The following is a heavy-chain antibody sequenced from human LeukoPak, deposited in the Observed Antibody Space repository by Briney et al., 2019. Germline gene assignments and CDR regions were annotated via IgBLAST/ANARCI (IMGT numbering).Heavy chain of an antibody. CDR3: ARSDPGADYGDYELDY. CDR1: GGSVSSGSYY. CDR2: IYYSGST. Sequence: SETLSLTCTVSGGSVSSGSYYWSWIRQPPGKGLEWIGYIYYSGSTNYNPSLKSRVTISVDTSKNQFSLKLSSVTAGDTAVYYCARSDPGADYGDYELDYWGQGTLVTVSS. V-gene: IGHV4-61*01. J-gene: IGHJ4*02. D-gene: IGHD4-17*01.